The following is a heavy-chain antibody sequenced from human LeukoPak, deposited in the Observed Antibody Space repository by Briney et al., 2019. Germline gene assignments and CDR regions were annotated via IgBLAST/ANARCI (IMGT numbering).Heavy chain of an antibody. CDR2: TYAGDSDT. Sequence: GESLKISCKASGYSFATYWIAWVRQMPGKGLEWMGITYAGDSDTRYSPSFQGQVTISVDKSISTAYLQWSSLKASDTAMYYCARLGDLQLTSMAPRGYFNYWGQGTLVTVSS. CDR3: ARLGDLQLTSMAPRGYFNY. V-gene: IGHV5-51*01. J-gene: IGHJ4*02. D-gene: IGHD5-18*01. CDR1: GYSFATYW.